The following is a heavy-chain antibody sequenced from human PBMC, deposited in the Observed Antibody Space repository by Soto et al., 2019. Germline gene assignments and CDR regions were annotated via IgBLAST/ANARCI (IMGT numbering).Heavy chain of an antibody. J-gene: IGHJ4*02. CDR2: ISSSSSYI. CDR3: ARDFRVGWLGRGDY. CDR1: GFTFSSYS. Sequence: EVQLVESGGGLVKPGGSLRLSCAASGFTFSSYSMNWVRQAPGKGLEWVSSISSSSSYIYYADSVKGRFTISRDNAKNSLYLQMNSLRAEDTAVYYCARDFRVGWLGRGDYWGQGTLVTVSS. D-gene: IGHD6-19*01. V-gene: IGHV3-21*01.